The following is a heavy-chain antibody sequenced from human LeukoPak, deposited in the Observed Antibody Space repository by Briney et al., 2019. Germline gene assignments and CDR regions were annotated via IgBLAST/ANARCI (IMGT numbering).Heavy chain of an antibody. V-gene: IGHV3-23*01. D-gene: IGHD3-22*01. Sequence: PGGSLRLSCAASGFTFSSYAMSWVRQAPGKGLEWVSAISGSGGGTYYADSVKGRFTISRDNSKNTLYLQMNSLRAEDTAVYYCAKRPNYYDSSGYWVYWGQGTLVTVSS. J-gene: IGHJ4*02. CDR3: AKRPNYYDSSGYWVY. CDR1: GFTFSSYA. CDR2: ISGSGGGT.